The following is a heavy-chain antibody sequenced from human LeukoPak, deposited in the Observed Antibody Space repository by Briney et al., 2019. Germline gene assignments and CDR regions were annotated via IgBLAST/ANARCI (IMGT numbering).Heavy chain of an antibody. CDR1: GGTFRSHI. Sequence: ASVKVSCKTFGGTFRSHIFSWVRQAPGQGLEWMGKITPIIDSAKYSQKFRDRLTITGDSSTGTAYMELSSLTPEDTALYFCTIVNLRGSQYNWFDPWGQGTLVIVSS. J-gene: IGHJ5*02. D-gene: IGHD1-26*01. V-gene: IGHV1-69*08. CDR3: TIVNLRGSQYNWFDP. CDR2: ITPIIDSA.